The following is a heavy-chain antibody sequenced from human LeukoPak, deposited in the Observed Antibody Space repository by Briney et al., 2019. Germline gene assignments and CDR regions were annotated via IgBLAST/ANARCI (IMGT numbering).Heavy chain of an antibody. V-gene: IGHV3-33*06. Sequence: QPGRSLRLSCAASGFTFSSYATHWVRQAPGKGLEWVTIIWYEGNSKHYADSVKGRFTISRDNSKNTLYLQMNSLRAEDTAVYYCAKDRGLIQLWLFDYWGQGTLVTVSS. D-gene: IGHD5-18*01. J-gene: IGHJ4*02. CDR1: GFTFSSYA. CDR2: IWYEGNSK. CDR3: AKDRGLIQLWLFDY.